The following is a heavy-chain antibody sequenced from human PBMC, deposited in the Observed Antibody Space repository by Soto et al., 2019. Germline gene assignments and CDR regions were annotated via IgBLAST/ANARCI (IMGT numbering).Heavy chain of an antibody. V-gene: IGHV3-11*06. CDR1: GFTFSDYY. J-gene: IGHJ4*02. Sequence: GSLRLSCAASGFTFSDYYMSWIRQAPGKGLEWVSYISSSSSYTNYADSVKGRFTISRDNAKNSLYLQMNSLRAEDTAVYYCAAYYYDSSGYFAFDYWGQGTLVTVSS. CDR2: ISSSSSYT. D-gene: IGHD3-22*01. CDR3: AAYYYDSSGYFAFDY.